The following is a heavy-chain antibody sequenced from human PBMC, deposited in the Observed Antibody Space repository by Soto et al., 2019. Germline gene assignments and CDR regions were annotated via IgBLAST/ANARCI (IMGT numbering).Heavy chain of an antibody. V-gene: IGHV3-74*01. J-gene: IGHJ4*02. CDR2: INSDASHT. CDR3: ARDRIAGSGSCDN. D-gene: IGHD3-10*01. Sequence: GGSLRLSCAASGFTFGTYWMHWIRQVPGKGLEWVSRINSDASHTYYADSVKGRFTISRGNAKNTLHLEMNSLRAEDTAVYYCARDRIAGSGSCDNWGQGTLVTV. CDR1: GFTFGTYW.